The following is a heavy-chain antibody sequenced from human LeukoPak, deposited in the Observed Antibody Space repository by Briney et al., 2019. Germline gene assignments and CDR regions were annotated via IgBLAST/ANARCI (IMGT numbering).Heavy chain of an antibody. Sequence: PGRSLRLSCAASGFTFSSYAISWVRQAPGQGLEWMGGIIPIFGTANYAQKFQGRVTITADESTSTAYMELSSLRSEDTAVYYCARDFPGSRDGYKPLDYWGQGTLVTVSS. CDR1: GFTFSSYA. CDR3: ARDFPGSRDGYKPLDY. D-gene: IGHD5-24*01. CDR2: IIPIFGTA. J-gene: IGHJ4*02. V-gene: IGHV1-69*01.